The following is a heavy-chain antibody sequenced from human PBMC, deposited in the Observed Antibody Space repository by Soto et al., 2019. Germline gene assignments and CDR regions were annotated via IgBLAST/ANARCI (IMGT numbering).Heavy chain of an antibody. J-gene: IGHJ4*03. V-gene: IGHV1-69*13. Sequence: GASVKVSCKASGGTFSSYAISWVRQAPGQGLEWMGGIIPIFGTANYAQKFQGRVTITADESTSTAYMELSSLRSEDTAVYYCVRWGYGYNSLEFWRQVTLVTVSS. CDR3: VRWGYGYNSLEF. CDR1: GGTFSSYA. D-gene: IGHD4-17*01. CDR2: IIPIFGTA.